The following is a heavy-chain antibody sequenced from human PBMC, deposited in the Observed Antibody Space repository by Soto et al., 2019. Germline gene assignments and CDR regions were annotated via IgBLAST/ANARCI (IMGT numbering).Heavy chain of an antibody. CDR1: GGSISSGDYY. Sequence: SETLSLTCTVSGGSISSGDYYWSWIRQHPGKGLEWIGYIYYSGSAYYNPSLKSRVTISVDTSKNQFSLKLSSVTAADTAVYCCARDVKGYCNFDPWGQGTLVTVSS. CDR3: ARDVKGYCNFDP. J-gene: IGHJ5*02. V-gene: IGHV4-31*03. D-gene: IGHD2-15*01. CDR2: IYYSGSA.